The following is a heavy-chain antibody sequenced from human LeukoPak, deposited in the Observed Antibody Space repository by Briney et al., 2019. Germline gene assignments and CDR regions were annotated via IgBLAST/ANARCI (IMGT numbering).Heavy chain of an antibody. CDR2: VNHSGST. D-gene: IGHD3-10*01. Sequence: SETLSLTCAVYGGSFSGYYWSWIRQPPGKGLEWIGEVNHSGSTNYNPSLKSRVTISVDTSKNQFSLKLSSVTAADTAVYYCARGRRRGYYGSGSYYHFDYWGQGTLVTVSS. CDR1: GGSFSGYY. V-gene: IGHV4-34*01. J-gene: IGHJ4*02. CDR3: ARGRRRGYYGSGSYYHFDY.